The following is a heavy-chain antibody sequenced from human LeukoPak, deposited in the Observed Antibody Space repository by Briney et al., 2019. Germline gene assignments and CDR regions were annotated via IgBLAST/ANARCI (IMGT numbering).Heavy chain of an antibody. J-gene: IGHJ4*02. CDR1: GITFRKYW. Sequence: GGAPRLSLATSGITFRKYWVLWVRPTPGKGLGSVSRINTDGTVTTYADSVKGRFTVSRDNADNTMFLQMNSVRDEDTAVYYCATKQWLAPPPDSWGQGTPVTVSS. CDR3: ATKQWLAPPPDS. D-gene: IGHD6-19*01. V-gene: IGHV3-74*01. CDR2: INTDGTVT.